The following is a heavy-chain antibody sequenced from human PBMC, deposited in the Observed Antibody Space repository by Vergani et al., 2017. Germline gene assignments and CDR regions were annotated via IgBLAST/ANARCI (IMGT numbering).Heavy chain of an antibody. CDR2: FDPAHGEV. Sequence: QVPLVQSGSEVRKPGASVKVSCPVSGYSLTELTIHWVRQAPGQGLGWMGGFDPAHGEVTFAHHIQGRVTMTEDRSTDTAYMELSSLRPEDTALYYCAIVTDYDDSSGYYDHYLGQGTLVTVSS. V-gene: IGHV1-24*01. CDR3: AIVTDYDDSSGYYDHY. CDR1: GYSLTELT. D-gene: IGHD3-22*01. J-gene: IGHJ4*01.